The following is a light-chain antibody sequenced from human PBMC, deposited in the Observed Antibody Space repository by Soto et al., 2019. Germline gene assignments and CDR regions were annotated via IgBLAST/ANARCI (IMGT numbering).Light chain of an antibody. Sequence: QPVLTQPPSVSGAPGQRVTISCTGSSSNIGAGYDVHWYQQLPGTAPKLLIYGKSNRPSGVPDRFSGSKSGTPASLAITGLQAADEADYYCQAYYSRLTGWVFGGGTKLTV. CDR1: SSNIGAGYD. J-gene: IGLJ3*02. CDR3: QAYYSRLTGWV. CDR2: GKS. V-gene: IGLV1-40*01.